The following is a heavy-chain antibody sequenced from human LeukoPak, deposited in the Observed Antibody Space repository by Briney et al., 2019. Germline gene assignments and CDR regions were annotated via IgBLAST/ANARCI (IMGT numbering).Heavy chain of an antibody. CDR2: IWYDGSNK. CDR1: GFTFSSYG. CDR3: ARDYCSSTSCYPDFDY. Sequence: GGSLRLSCAASGFTFSSYGMHWVRQAPGKGLEWVAVIWYDGSNKYYADSVKGRFTISRDNSKNMLYLQMNSLRAEDTAVYYCARDYCSSTSCYPDFDYWGQGTLVTVSS. V-gene: IGHV3-33*01. J-gene: IGHJ4*02. D-gene: IGHD2-2*01.